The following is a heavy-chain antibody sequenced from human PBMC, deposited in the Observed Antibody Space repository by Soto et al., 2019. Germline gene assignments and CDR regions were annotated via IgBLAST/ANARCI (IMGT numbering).Heavy chain of an antibody. CDR1: GFTFSSYA. CDR3: AKDLVGSNADYYDY. J-gene: IGHJ4*02. CDR2: ISGSGGST. V-gene: IGHV3-23*01. Sequence: GGSLRLSCAASGFTFSSYAMSWVRQAPGKGMEWVAAISGSGGSTYYAESVKGRFTISRENSKNTLYLQMNSLRAEDAAVYYCAKDLVGSNADYYDYWGQGTLVTVSS. D-gene: IGHD2-15*01.